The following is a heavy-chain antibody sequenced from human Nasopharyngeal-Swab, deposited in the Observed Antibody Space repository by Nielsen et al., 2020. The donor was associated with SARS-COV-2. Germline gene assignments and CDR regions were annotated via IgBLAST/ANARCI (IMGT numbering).Heavy chain of an antibody. J-gene: IGHJ6*02. D-gene: IGHD3-10*01. V-gene: IGHV4-34*01. CDR3: ARGVRLTRITMVREPIESVYGMDV. Sequence: SETLSLTCAVYGGSFSGYYWSWIRQPPGKGLEWIGEINHSGSTNYNPSLKSRVTISVDTSKNQFSLKLSSVTAADTAVYYCARGVRLTRITMVREPIESVYGMDVWGQGTTVTVSS. CDR2: INHSGST. CDR1: GGSFSGYY.